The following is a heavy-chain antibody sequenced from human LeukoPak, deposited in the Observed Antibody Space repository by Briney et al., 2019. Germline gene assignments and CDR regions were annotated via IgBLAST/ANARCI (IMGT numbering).Heavy chain of an antibody. J-gene: IGHJ4*02. Sequence: GGSLRLSCAASGFTFSSYSMNWVRQAPGKGLEWVSYISSSSSTIYYADSVKGRFTISRDNAKNSPYLQMNSLRAEDTAVYYCAVGRYGYGSVYWGQGTLVTVFS. CDR2: ISSSSSTI. D-gene: IGHD5-18*01. V-gene: IGHV3-48*01. CDR3: AVGRYGYGSVY. CDR1: GFTFSSYS.